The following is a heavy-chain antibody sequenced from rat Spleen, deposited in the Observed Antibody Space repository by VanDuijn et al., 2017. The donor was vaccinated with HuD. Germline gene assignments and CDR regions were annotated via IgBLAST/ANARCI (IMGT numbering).Heavy chain of an antibody. CDR3: TTRGDWAPFDY. V-gene: IGHV5-29*01. CDR2: ISYDGGRT. Sequence: EVQLVESGGGLVRPGRSLKLSCAASGFSFSNYGMAWVRLAPKADLEWVATISYDGGRTYYRDSVKGRFTISRDNAKSTLYLQMDSLRSEDTATYYCTTRGDWAPFDYWGQGVMVTVSS. J-gene: IGHJ2*01. CDR1: GFSFSNYG. D-gene: IGHD5-1*01.